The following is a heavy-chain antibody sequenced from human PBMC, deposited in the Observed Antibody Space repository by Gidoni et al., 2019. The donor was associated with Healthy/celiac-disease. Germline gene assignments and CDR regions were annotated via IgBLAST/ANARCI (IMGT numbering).Heavy chain of an antibody. D-gene: IGHD3-9*01. CDR1: GFTFSSYA. J-gene: IGHJ3*02. V-gene: IGHV3-23*01. CDR3: AKGTARYFDWSWAFDI. Sequence: EVQLLESGGGLVQPGGSLRLSCAASGFTFSSYAMSWVRQAPGKGLGWVSAISGSGGSTYYADSVKGRFTISRDNSKNTLYLQMNSLRAEDTAVYYCAKGTARYFDWSWAFDIWGQGTMVTVSS. CDR2: ISGSGGST.